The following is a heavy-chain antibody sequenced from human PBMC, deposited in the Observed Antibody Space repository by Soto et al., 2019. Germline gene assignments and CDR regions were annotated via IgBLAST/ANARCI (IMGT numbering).Heavy chain of an antibody. CDR1: GFSLNDSGVG. V-gene: IGHV2-5*02. Sequence: QITLKASGPTLVQPTQTLTLTFTLSGFSLNDSGVGVGWMRQPPGKALEWLALVYWDDDKRYSPSLKIRLTNTKDTAKSLVVLTMTDMDPVDTATYYCARRLPRNVYNNFDAFHIWGQGTLVTVS. J-gene: IGHJ3*02. CDR2: VYWDDDK. CDR3: ARRLPRNVYNNFDAFHI. D-gene: IGHD4-4*01.